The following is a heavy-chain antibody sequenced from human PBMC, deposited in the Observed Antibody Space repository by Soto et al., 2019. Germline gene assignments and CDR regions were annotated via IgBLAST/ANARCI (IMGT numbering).Heavy chain of an antibody. CDR1: GFTFSTYA. V-gene: IGHV3-23*01. J-gene: IGHJ6*02. CDR3: AKSLLGYYDILTGYPYQYYYYGVDV. CDR2: ISASGGTT. D-gene: IGHD3-9*01. Sequence: EVQLLESGGGLVQPGESLRVSCAPSGFTFSTYAMSWVRQAPGKGLEWVSSISASGGTTYYADSVQGRFTISRDNVKNTLYLQMNSLRVEDTAVYYCAKSLLGYYDILTGYPYQYYYYGVDVWGQGTTVTVSS.